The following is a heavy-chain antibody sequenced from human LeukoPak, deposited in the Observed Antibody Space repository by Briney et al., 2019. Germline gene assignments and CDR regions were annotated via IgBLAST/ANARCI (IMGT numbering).Heavy chain of an antibody. Sequence: LGASVNVSCTASGYPFTGYYVNWVPQAPGQGLEGMGWINPHSGDTSSAQKYQGRVTMTRDTSINTAYMELTRLTYDDTAVYFCARMFGISPECSRTSCLGWFDPWGQGTPVTITS. D-gene: IGHD2-2*01. CDR2: INPHSGDT. V-gene: IGHV1-2*03. CDR1: GYPFTGYY. CDR3: ARMFGISPECSRTSCLGWFDP. J-gene: IGHJ5*02.